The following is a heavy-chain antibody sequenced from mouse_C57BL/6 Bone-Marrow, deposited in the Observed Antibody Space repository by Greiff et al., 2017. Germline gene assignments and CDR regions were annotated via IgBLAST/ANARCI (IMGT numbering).Heavy chain of an antibody. D-gene: IGHD3-1*01. CDR3: ARGGYGGYARDY. Sequence: QVQLQQPRAELVKPGASVTMSCKASGYTFTRYWITWVKQRPGQGLEWIGDIYPGSGSTNYTAKFKSKATLTVDTSSSTAYMQLNILTSEVSAVDCWARGGYGGYARDYWGQGTSVTVSS. CDR2: IYPGSGST. J-gene: IGHJ4*01. CDR1: GYTFTRYW. V-gene: IGHV1-55*01.